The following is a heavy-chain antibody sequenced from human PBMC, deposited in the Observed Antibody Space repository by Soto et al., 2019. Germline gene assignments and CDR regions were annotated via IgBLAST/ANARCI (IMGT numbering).Heavy chain of an antibody. J-gene: IGHJ4*02. CDR1: GFTFSTYG. CDR2: ISYSSSTV. CDR3: ARERGRDVYSCLDS. Sequence: EVQLVESGGGLVQPGGSLRLSCATSGFTFSTYGMNWVRQAPGKGLEWVSYISYSSSTVYYADSVKGRFTISRDNANRSVYRQMDSLRDEDTAVYYCARERGRDVYSCLDSCGQGTLVTVSS. V-gene: IGHV3-48*02. D-gene: IGHD4-4*01.